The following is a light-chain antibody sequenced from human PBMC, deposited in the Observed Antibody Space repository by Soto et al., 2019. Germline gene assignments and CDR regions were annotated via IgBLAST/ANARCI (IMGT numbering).Light chain of an antibody. V-gene: IGKV3-20*01. J-gene: IGKJ4*01. Sequence: EIVLTQSPGTLSLSPGERATLSCRASQSVGNDYLAWFQQRPGQAPRLVIDDASRRATGIPDRVSGSGSGTDFTLTISRIEPEDFAVYYCQQCATSPLTFGGGTKVEIK. CDR2: DAS. CDR3: QQCATSPLT. CDR1: QSVGNDY.